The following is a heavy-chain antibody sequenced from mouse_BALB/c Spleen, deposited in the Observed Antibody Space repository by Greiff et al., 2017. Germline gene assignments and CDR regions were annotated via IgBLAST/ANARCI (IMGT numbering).Heavy chain of an antibody. J-gene: IGHJ2*01. CDR2: IDTSDSYT. D-gene: IGHD2-1*01. CDR1: GYTFTDYW. Sequence: QVHVKQPGAELVMPGASVKMSCKASGYTFTDYWMHWVKQRPGQGLEWIGAIDTSDSYTSYNQKFKGKAILTVDESSSTAYMQLSSLTSEDSAVYYCARDYGNLFDYWGQGTTLTVSS. V-gene: IGHV1-69*01. CDR3: ARDYGNLFDY.